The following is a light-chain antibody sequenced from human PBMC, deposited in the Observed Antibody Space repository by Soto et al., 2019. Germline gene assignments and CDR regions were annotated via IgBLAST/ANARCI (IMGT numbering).Light chain of an antibody. J-gene: IGLJ1*01. CDR1: SSDVGGFNS. CDR3: SSYTSTMTNV. V-gene: IGLV2-14*03. Sequence: QSALTQPASVSXSPGQSITISCTGTSSDVGGFNSVSWYQLRPGTAPKLILYDVVDRPSGVSYRFSGSKSGNTASLTISGLQAADEADYFCSSYTSTMTNVFGSGTKVTVL. CDR2: DVV.